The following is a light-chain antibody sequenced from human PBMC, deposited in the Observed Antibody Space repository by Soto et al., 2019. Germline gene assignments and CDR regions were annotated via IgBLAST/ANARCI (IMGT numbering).Light chain of an antibody. V-gene: IGKV1-6*01. CDR3: LQDYTYPYT. J-gene: IGKJ2*01. CDR2: AIS. Sequence: AIQMTQSPSSLSASVGDTVTITCRASQGIRNDLGWYRQKPGKAPELLIYAISFLQSGVPSRFSGSESGTDFTLNISGLQPEDFATYYCLQDYTYPYTFGQGTTLEIK. CDR1: QGIRND.